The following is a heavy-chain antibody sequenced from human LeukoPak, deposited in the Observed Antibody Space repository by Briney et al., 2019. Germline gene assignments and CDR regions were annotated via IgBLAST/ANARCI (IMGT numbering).Heavy chain of an antibody. CDR3: ARVVGSSTSSNWFDP. J-gene: IGHJ5*02. Sequence: PSETLSLTCTVSGGSISSSSYYWGWIRRPPGKGLEWIGSIYHSGSTYYNPSLKSRVTISVDTSKNQFSLKLSSVTAADTAVYYCARVVGSSTSSNWFDPWGQGTLVTVSS. CDR2: IYHSGST. CDR1: GGSISSSSYY. V-gene: IGHV4-39*07. D-gene: IGHD2-2*01.